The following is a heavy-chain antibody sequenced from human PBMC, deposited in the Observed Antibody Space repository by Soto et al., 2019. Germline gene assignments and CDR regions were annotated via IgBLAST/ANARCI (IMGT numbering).Heavy chain of an antibody. J-gene: IGHJ5*02. V-gene: IGHV3-66*01. Sequence: GGSLRLSCAASGFTVSSNYMSWVRQAPGKGLEWVSVIYSGGSTYYADSVKGRFTISRDNSKNTLYLQMNSLRAEDTAVYYCGREWRWVGGIVRLRNNWFALGGRGTLVTVSS. CDR3: GREWRWVGGIVRLRNNWFAL. D-gene: IGHD1-26*01. CDR1: GFTVSSNY. CDR2: IYSGGST.